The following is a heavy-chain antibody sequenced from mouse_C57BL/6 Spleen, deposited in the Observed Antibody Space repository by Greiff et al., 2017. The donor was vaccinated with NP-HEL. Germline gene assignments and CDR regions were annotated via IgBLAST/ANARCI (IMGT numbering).Heavy chain of an antibody. Sequence: QVQLQQPGAELVKPGASVKLSCKASGYTFTSYWMQWVRQRPGQGLEWIGEIDPSDSYTNYTQPFTGQATLTVDTSSSTAYMQLISLTSEDSAVYYWARLDYYGSSYGLADWGQGTLVTVSA. D-gene: IGHD1-1*01. J-gene: IGHJ3*01. CDR3: ARLDYYGSSYGLAD. CDR1: GYTFTSYW. V-gene: IGHV1-50*01. CDR2: IDPSDSYT.